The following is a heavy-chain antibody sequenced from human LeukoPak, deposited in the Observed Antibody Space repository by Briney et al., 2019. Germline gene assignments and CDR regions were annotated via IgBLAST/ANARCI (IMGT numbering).Heavy chain of an antibody. V-gene: IGHV3-30*18. J-gene: IGHJ4*02. CDR1: GFTFSSYG. D-gene: IGHD2-21*01. CDR2: ISYDGSNK. Sequence: GGSLRLSCAASGFTFSSYGMHWVRQAPGRGLEWVAVISYDGSNKYYADSVKGRFTISRDNSKNTLYLQMNSLRAEGTAVYYCAKSFTHIFDYWGQGTLVTVSS. CDR3: AKSFTHIFDY.